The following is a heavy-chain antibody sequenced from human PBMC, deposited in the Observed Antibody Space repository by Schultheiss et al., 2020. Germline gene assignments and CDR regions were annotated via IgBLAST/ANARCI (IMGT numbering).Heavy chain of an antibody. V-gene: IGHV3-21*06. Sequence: GESLKISCAASGFTFSSYAMSWVRQTPGKGLEWVSIISGSGGDTYYADSVKGRFTISRDNAKNSLYLQMNSLRAEDTAVYYCARVPTYCSSTSCYRNYYYYYGMDVWGQGTTVTVSS. CDR1: GFTFSSYA. CDR2: ISGSGGDT. D-gene: IGHD2-2*02. J-gene: IGHJ6*02. CDR3: ARVPTYCSSTSCYRNYYYYYGMDV.